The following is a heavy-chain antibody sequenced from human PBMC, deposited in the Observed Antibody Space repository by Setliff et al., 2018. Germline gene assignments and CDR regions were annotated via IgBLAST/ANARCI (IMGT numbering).Heavy chain of an antibody. Sequence: SETLSLTCTVSGGSLRGNAIFWGWIRQPPGKGLEWIGSIYYTGDPYYNPSLKIRVTMSVDTSRNQLSLKLTSVTAADTAVYYCARHVGSRSRGYNYYYYYMDVWGKGTTVTVSS. CDR2: IYYTGDP. CDR1: GGSLRGNAIF. J-gene: IGHJ6*03. V-gene: IGHV4-39*01. D-gene: IGHD3-10*01. CDR3: ARHVGSRSRGYNYYYYYMDV.